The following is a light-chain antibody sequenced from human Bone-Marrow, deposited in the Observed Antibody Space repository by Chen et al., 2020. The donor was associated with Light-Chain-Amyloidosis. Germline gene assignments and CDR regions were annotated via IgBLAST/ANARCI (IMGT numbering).Light chain of an antibody. J-gene: IGKJ1*01. CDR1: QDIRNE. CDR3: LQDSNYPRT. Sequence: AIQMTQSPSSLSASVGDRVTITCRASQDIRNELSWYQQRPGKAPKLLIYGASTLQSGVPSRISGGGSGTDFTLTISSLQTEDFATYFCLQDSNYPRTFGQGTRVEI. CDR2: GAS. V-gene: IGKV1-6*01.